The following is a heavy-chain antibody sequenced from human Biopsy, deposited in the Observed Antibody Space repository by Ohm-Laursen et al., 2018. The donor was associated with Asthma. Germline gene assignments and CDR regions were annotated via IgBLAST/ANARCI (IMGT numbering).Heavy chain of an antibody. J-gene: IGHJ4*02. CDR2: INSVFGTI. V-gene: IGHV1-69*13. Sequence: ASVKVSCKSLGGTFNTYVIGWVRQAPGQGLERMGGINSVFGTITFPQKFQDRVTITADDSSSTVYMELSSLRSEDTAVYYCARKAGSCISRTCYSLDFWGQGTLVTVSS. D-gene: IGHD2-2*01. CDR3: ARKAGSCISRTCYSLDF. CDR1: GGTFNTYV.